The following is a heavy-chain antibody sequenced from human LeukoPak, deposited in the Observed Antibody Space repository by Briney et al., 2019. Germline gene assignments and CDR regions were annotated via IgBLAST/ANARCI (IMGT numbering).Heavy chain of an antibody. CDR2: IVVGSGNT. J-gene: IGHJ4*02. CDR3: AAERVHYNWNDEGNFDY. V-gene: IGHV1-58*01. CDR1: GFTFTSSA. Sequence: TSVKVSCKASGFTFTSSAVQWVRQARGQRLEWIGWIVVGSGNTNYAQKFQGRVTITRDMSTSTAYMELSSLRSEDTAVYYCAAERVHYNWNDEGNFDYWGQGTLVTVSS. D-gene: IGHD1-1*01.